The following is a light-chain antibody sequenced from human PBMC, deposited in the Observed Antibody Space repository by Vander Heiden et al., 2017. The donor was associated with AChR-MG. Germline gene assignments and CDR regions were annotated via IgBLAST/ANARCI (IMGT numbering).Light chain of an antibody. CDR2: GAS. CDR3: QQYNNWPPWT. Sequence: EIVITQSPATLSVSPGERATLSCRASQSVSSNLAWYQQKPGQAPRLLIYGASNRATGIPARFSGSGSGTDFTLTISSLQSEDFAVYYCQQYNNWPPWTFGQGTKVEIK. CDR1: QSVSSN. J-gene: IGKJ1*01. V-gene: IGKV3-15*01.